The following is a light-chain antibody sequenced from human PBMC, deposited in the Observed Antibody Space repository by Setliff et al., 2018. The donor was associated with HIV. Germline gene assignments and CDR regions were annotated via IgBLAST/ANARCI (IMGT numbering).Light chain of an antibody. CDR1: SSDVGGYNY. CDR2: DVS. J-gene: IGLJ1*01. V-gene: IGLV2-11*01. CDR3: CSYAGSYTAGV. Sequence: SALTQPRSVSGSPGQSVTISCTGTSSDVGGYNYVSWYQQHPGKAPKLMIYDVSKRPSGVPDRFSGSKSGNTASLTISGLQAEDEADYYCCSYAGSYTAGVFGTGTKVTVL.